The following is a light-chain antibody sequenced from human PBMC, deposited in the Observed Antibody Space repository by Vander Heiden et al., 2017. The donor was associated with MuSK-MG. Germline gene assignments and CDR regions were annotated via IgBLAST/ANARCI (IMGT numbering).Light chain of an antibody. CDR3: QQYDTWPLT. CDR1: QRISSN. V-gene: IGKV3-15*01. J-gene: IGKJ4*01. CDR2: TAS. Sequence: EIVMTQSPATLSVSPGERATLSCRAGQRISSNLAWYQQKPGQAPRLLIYTASTRATGISARFSGSGSGTEFTLTISSLQSEDFAVYYCQQYDTWPLTFGGGTKVEIK.